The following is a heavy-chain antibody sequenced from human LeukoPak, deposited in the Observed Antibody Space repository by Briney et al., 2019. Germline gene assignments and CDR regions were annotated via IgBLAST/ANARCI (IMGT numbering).Heavy chain of an antibody. V-gene: IGHV3-48*04. CDR1: GFTFSTYS. Sequence: GGSLRLSCAASGFTFSTYSMNWVRQAPGKGLEWVSYIDTGTSTIYYADSVKGRFTISRDNAKNSLYLQMNSLRAEDTAVYYCAELGITMIGGVWGKGTTVTISS. CDR3: AELGITMIGGV. D-gene: IGHD3-10*02. CDR2: IDTGTSTI. J-gene: IGHJ6*04.